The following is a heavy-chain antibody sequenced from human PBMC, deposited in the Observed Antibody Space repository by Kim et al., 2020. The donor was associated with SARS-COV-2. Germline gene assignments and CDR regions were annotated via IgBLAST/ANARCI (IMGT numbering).Heavy chain of an antibody. CDR3: AKAPMTEWVVAAPFDY. V-gene: IGHV3-9*01. D-gene: IGHD2-15*01. J-gene: IGHJ4*02. CDR2: ISWNSGSI. Sequence: GGSLRLSCAASGFTFDDYAMHWVRQAPGKGLEWVSGISWNSGSIGYADSVKGRFTISRDNAKNSLYLQMNSLRAEDTALYYCAKAPMTEWVVAAPFDYWGQGTLVTVSS. CDR1: GFTFDDYA.